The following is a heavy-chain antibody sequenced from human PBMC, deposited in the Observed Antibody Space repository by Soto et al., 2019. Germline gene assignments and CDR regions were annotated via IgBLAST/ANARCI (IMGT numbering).Heavy chain of an antibody. Sequence: QVQLVESGGGVVQPGRSLRLSCAASGFTFSSYAMHWVRQAPGKGLEWVAVISYDGSNKYYADSVKGRLTISIDNSKNTMYLQLNSLRADDTAVYYCARNPGEYQQLAINWYFDLWGRGTLVTVSS. CDR1: GFTFSSYA. D-gene: IGHD6-13*01. J-gene: IGHJ2*01. V-gene: IGHV3-30-3*01. CDR2: ISYDGSNK. CDR3: ARNPGEYQQLAINWYFDL.